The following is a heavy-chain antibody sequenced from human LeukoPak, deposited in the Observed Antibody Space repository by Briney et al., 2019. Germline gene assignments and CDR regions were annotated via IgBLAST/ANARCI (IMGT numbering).Heavy chain of an antibody. D-gene: IGHD1-20*01. CDR3: ARDRSRTRYNWNEVLPHYFDY. J-gene: IGHJ4*02. CDR2: INPNSGGT. Sequence: GASVKVSCKASGYTFTGYYMHWVRQAPGQGPEWMGWINPNSGGTNYAQKFQGRVTMTRDTSISTAYMELSRLRSDDTAVYYCARDRSRTRYNWNEVLPHYFDYWGQGTLVTVSS. V-gene: IGHV1-2*02. CDR1: GYTFTGYY.